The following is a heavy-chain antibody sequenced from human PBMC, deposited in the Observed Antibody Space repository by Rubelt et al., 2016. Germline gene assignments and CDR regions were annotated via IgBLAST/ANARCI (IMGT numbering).Heavy chain of an antibody. CDR2: IDPSDSDT. Sequence: EVQLVQSGAEVKKPGESLRISCKGSGYSFTSYWISWVRQMPGKGLEWMGRIDPSDSDTNHSPPVTGHVPIQAEKSISSAELQWSRPKASVTDMYYCAGIPGSGRSEINGLEPWGQGTLVTVSS. D-gene: IGHD3-10*01. V-gene: IGHV5-10-1*03. CDR3: AGIPGSGRSEINGLEP. CDR1: GYSFTSYW. J-gene: IGHJ5*02.